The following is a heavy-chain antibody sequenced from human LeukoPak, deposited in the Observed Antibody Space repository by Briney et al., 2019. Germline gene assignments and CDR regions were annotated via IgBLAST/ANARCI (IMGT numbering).Heavy chain of an antibody. V-gene: IGHV1-46*01. CDR1: GGTFSSYA. D-gene: IGHD2-15*01. CDR2: INPSGGST. J-gene: IGHJ4*02. Sequence: ASVKVSCKASGGTFSSYAISWVRQAPGQGLEWMGIINPSGGSTSYAQKFQGRVTMTRDTSTSTVYMELSSLRSEDTAVYYCAREFVGGYSCLDYWGQGTLVTVSS. CDR3: AREFVGGYSCLDY.